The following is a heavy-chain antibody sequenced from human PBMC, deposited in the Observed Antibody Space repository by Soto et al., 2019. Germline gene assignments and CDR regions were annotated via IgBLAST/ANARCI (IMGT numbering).Heavy chain of an antibody. V-gene: IGHV1-18*01. CDR1: GYTFTSYG. CDR3: ARVVGAISYNWFDP. CDR2: ISAYNGNT. Sequence: GASVKVSCKASGYTFTSYGISWVRQAPGQGLEWMGWISAYNGNTNYAQKLQGRVTMTTDTSTSTAYMELRSLRSDDTAVYYCARVVGAISYNWFDPWGQGTLVTSPQ. J-gene: IGHJ5*02. D-gene: IGHD1-26*01.